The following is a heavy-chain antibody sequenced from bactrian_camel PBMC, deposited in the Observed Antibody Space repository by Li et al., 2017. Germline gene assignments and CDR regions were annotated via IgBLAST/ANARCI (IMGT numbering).Heavy chain of an antibody. V-gene: IGHV3-2*01. Sequence: HVQLVESGGGSVQAGGSLTLACTFSGPPSSTYCMGWIRQAPGKEREGVATIYIPGGYTLYADSVKGRFTLSQDNAKNTVYLQMNSLKPEDTAVYYCATYREFWGDFDYWGQGTQVTVS. D-gene: IGHD5*01. CDR2: IYIPGGYT. CDR1: GPPSSTYC. CDR3: ATYREFWGDFDY. J-gene: IGHJ6*01.